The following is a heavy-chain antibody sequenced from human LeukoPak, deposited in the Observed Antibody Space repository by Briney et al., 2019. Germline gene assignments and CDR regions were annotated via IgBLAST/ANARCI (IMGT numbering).Heavy chain of an antibody. Sequence: SETLSLTCTVSGGSVSSGSYYWSWIRQPPGKGLEWIGYIYYSGSTNYNPSLKSRVTISVDTSKNQFSLKLSSVTAADTAVYYCARGGYDFWSGYRAFDYWGQGTRVTVSS. D-gene: IGHD3-3*01. J-gene: IGHJ4*02. CDR1: GGSVSSGSYY. CDR2: IYYSGST. CDR3: ARGGYDFWSGYRAFDY. V-gene: IGHV4-61*01.